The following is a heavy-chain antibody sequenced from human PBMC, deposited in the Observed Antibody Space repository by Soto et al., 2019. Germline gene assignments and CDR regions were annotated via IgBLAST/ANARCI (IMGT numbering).Heavy chain of an antibody. CDR3: ARVSDYAN. D-gene: IGHD2-2*01. J-gene: IGHJ4*02. CDR1: GFTFSSYA. V-gene: IGHV3-48*02. CDR2: ITSISSTI. Sequence: PGGSLRLSCSASGFTFSSYAMTWVRQAPGKGLEWVSYITSISSTIYYADSVKGRFTISRDNARNSLYLQMNSLREEDTAVYYCARVSDYANWGQGTLVTVSS.